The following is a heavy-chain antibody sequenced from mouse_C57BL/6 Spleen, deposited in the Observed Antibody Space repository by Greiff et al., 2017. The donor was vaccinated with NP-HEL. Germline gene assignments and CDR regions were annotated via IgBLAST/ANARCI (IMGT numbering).Heavy chain of an antibody. J-gene: IGHJ2*01. D-gene: IGHD1-1*01. V-gene: IGHV1-55*01. Sequence: VQLQQPGAELVKPGASVKMSCKASGYTFTSYWITWVKQRPGQGLEWIGDIYPGSGSTNYNEKFKSKATLTVDTSSSTAYMQLSSLTSEDSAVYYCARDLYYYGSSLYYFDYWGQGTTLTVSS. CDR2: IYPGSGST. CDR1: GYTFTSYW. CDR3: ARDLYYYGSSLYYFDY.